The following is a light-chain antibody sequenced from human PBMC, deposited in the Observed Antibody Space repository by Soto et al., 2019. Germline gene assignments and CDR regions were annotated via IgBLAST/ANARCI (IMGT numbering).Light chain of an antibody. CDR3: LVWESSSDKYV. Sequence: SYELPQPPSVSVAPGQTARITCGGEKVENKNVHWYQQKAGQAPVLVVFDDADRPSGIPDRFSGSYSGNTATLTISRVEDGDEAEYCCLVWESSSDKYVFGTGSKVTV. CDR1: KVENKN. CDR2: DDA. V-gene: IGLV3-21*02. J-gene: IGLJ1*01.